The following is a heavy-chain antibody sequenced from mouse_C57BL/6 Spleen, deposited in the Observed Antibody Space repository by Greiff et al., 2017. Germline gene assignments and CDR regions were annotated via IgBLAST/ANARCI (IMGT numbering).Heavy chain of an antibody. CDR2: IDPEDGET. D-gene: IGHD2-3*01. CDR1: GFNIKDYY. J-gene: IGHJ3*01. V-gene: IGHV14-2*01. Sequence: EVKLMESGAELVKPGASVKLSCTASGFNIKDYYMHWVKQRTEQGLEWIGRIDPEDGETKYAPKFQGKATITADTSSNTAYLQLSSLTSEDTAVYYCASSYDGYYEFAYWGQGTLVTVSA. CDR3: ASSYDGYYEFAY.